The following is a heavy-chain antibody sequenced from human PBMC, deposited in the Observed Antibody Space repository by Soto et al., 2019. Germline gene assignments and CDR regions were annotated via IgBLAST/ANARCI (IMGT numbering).Heavy chain of an antibody. CDR3: TLDLFFTSTSTVTTDAF. Sequence: VELVQSGAEVKKPGASVRVSCKDSGYTFSSFGLSWVRQAPGQVPVWMGWISPETGKTEYYHKLQGRVTTTTHASTRTLFLDLGSLTSDDTAVYYCTLDLFFTSTSTVTTDAFWGQGTLVTVSS. J-gene: IGHJ4*02. V-gene: IGHV1-18*04. CDR2: ISPETGKT. D-gene: IGHD4-17*01. CDR1: GYTFSSFG.